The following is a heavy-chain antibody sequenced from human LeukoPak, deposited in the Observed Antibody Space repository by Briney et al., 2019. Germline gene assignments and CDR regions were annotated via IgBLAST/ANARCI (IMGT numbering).Heavy chain of an antibody. J-gene: IGHJ1*01. CDR3: ARSGSSGYYGVSRAEYFQH. CDR2: IRYDGSNK. V-gene: IGHV3-30*02. CDR1: GFTFSSYG. D-gene: IGHD3-22*01. Sequence: GGSLRLSCAASGFTFSSYGMHWVRQAPGKGLEWVAFIRYDGSNKYYADSVKGRFTISRDNSKNTLYLQMGSLRAEDMAVYYCARSGSSGYYGVSRAEYFQHWGQGTLVTVSS.